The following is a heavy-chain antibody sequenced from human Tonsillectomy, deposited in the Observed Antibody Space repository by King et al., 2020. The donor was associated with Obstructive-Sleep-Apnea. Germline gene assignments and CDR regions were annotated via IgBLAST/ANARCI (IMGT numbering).Heavy chain of an antibody. D-gene: IGHD3-22*01. J-gene: IGHJ4*02. CDR1: GVTFSSYW. V-gene: IGHV3-7*03. Sequence: VQLVESGGGLVQPGGSLRLSCAASGVTFSSYWMSWVRQAPGKGLEWVANINQDGSEMYYVDSVKGRFTISRDNAKNSLYLQMNSLSAEDTAVYYCAGDQHYYDSSVYYYYFDYWGQGTLVTVSS. CDR3: AGDQHYYDSSVYYYYFDY. CDR2: INQDGSEM.